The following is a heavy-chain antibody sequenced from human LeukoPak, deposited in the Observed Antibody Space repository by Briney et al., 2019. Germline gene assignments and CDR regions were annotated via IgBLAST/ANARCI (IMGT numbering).Heavy chain of an antibody. CDR2: IYYTGNT. J-gene: IGHJ4*02. CDR3: ARSQPPRIYFDY. CDR1: GGFISSGGYY. D-gene: IGHD2/OR15-2a*01. Sequence: SQTLSLTCTVAGGFISSGGYYWSWIRQCPGKGLEWIGYIYYTGNTYYNPPLKSRVTISVDTSKNQFSLKLSSVTAADTAVYYCARSQPPRIYFDYWGQGTLVTVSS. V-gene: IGHV4-30-4*08.